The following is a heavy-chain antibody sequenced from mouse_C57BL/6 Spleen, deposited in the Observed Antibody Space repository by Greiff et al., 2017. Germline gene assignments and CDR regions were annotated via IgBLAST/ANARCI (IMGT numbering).Heavy chain of an antibody. CDR3: TRGYYGSFYYFDY. J-gene: IGHJ2*01. V-gene: IGHV5-9-1*02. Sequence: EVKLEESGEGLVKPGGSLKLSCAASGFTFSSYAMSWVRQTPEKRLEWVAYISSGGDYIYYADTVKGRFTISRDNARNTLYLQMSSLKSEDTAMYYCTRGYYGSFYYFDYWGQGTTLTVSS. CDR1: GFTFSSYA. CDR2: ISSGGDYI. D-gene: IGHD1-1*01.